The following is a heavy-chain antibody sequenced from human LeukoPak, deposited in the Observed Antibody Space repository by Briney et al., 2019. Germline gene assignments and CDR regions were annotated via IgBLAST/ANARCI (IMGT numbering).Heavy chain of an antibody. J-gene: IGHJ1*01. D-gene: IGHD3-22*01. CDR3: ARAPSEIGGYYPEYFRH. CDR1: GFTFSTYW. CDR2: IKSDGGT. Sequence: GGSLRLSCAASGFTFSTYWMHWVRQAPGKGLVWVSRIKSDGGTNYADSVKGRFTISRDNAKKTVSLQMNSLRPEDTGVYYCARAPSEIGGYYPEYFRHWGEGTLVTVSS. V-gene: IGHV3-74*01.